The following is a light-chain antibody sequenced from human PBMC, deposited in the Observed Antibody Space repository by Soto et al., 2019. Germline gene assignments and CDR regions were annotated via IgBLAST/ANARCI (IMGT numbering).Light chain of an antibody. V-gene: IGKV1-5*03. CDR2: KAS. Sequence: DIQMTQFPFTPASFVGGRGNTHCRASQTISSWLAWYQQKPGKAPKLLIYKASTLKSGVPSRFSGSGSGTEFTLTISSLQPDDFATYYCQHYNSYSEAFGQGTKVDIK. CDR3: QHYNSYSEA. J-gene: IGKJ1*01. CDR1: QTISSW.